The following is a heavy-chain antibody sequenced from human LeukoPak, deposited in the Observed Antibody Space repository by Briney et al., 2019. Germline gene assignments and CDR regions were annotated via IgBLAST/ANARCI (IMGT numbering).Heavy chain of an antibody. CDR2: IIPIFGTA. Sequence: ASVKVSCKASGGTFSSYAISWVRQAPGQGLEWMGGIIPIFGTANYAQKFQGRVTITADESTSTAYMELSSLRTEDTALYYCAKDAYNWNDVDAFDIWGQGTMVTVSS. D-gene: IGHD1-1*01. CDR3: AKDAYNWNDVDAFDI. V-gene: IGHV1-69*13. J-gene: IGHJ3*02. CDR1: GGTFSSYA.